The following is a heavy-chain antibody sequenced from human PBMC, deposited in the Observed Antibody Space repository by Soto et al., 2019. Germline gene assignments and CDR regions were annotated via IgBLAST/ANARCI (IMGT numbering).Heavy chain of an antibody. CDR1: GGSISSSSYY. CDR2: IYYSGST. Sequence: QLQLQESGPGLVKPSETLSLTCTVSGGSISSSSYYWGWIRQPPRKGLEWIGSIYYSGSTYYNPSLKSRVTISVDTSKNQFSLKLSSVTAADTAVYYCARLLVVVVIDSDGMDVWGQGTTVTVSS. J-gene: IGHJ6*02. CDR3: ARLLVVVVIDSDGMDV. V-gene: IGHV4-39*01. D-gene: IGHD2-15*01.